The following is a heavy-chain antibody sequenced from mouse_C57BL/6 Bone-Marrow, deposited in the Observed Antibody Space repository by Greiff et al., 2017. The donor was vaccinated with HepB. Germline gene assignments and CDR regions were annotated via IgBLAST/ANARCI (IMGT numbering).Heavy chain of an antibody. J-gene: IGHJ1*03. CDR3: TRVPYYGTGYFDV. V-gene: IGHV5-9-1*02. CDR1: GFTFSSYA. D-gene: IGHD1-1*01. Sequence: VQLVESGEGLVKPGGSLKLSCAASGFTFSSYAMSWVRQTPEKRLEWVAYISSGGDYIYYADTVKGRFTISRDNARNTLYLQMSSLKSEDTAMYYCTRVPYYGTGYFDVWGTGTTVTVSS. CDR2: ISSGGDYI.